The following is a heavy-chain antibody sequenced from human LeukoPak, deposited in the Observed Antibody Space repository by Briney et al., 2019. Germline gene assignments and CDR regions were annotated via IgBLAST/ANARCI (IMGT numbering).Heavy chain of an antibody. J-gene: IGHJ4*02. CDR2: MNPNSGNT. CDR3: ARARIPHDYGVRYNVFFDY. V-gene: IGHV1-8*01. Sequence: ASVKVSCKASGYTFTSYDINWVRQATGQGLEWMGWMNPNSGNTGYAQKFQGRVTTTRNTSISTAYMELSSLRSEDTAVYYCARARIPHDYGVRYNVFFDYWGQGTLVTVSS. D-gene: IGHD4-17*01. CDR1: GYTFTSYD.